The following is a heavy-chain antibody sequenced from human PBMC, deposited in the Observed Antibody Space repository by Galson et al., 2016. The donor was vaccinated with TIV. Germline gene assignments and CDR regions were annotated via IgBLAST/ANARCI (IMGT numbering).Heavy chain of an antibody. D-gene: IGHD2-2*01. V-gene: IGHV6-1*01. CDR1: GDSVSSDSAA. J-gene: IGHJ3*02. CDR2: TYYRSRWYY. CDR3: TRAAGKNGASCYATCETFAI. Sequence: CAISGDSVSSDSAAWNWVRQSPSRGLEWLGRTYYRSRWYYDYKVSVKSRITINPDTSKNQFSLQLNSVTPGDTAVYYCTRAAGKNGASCYATCETFAIWGQGTMFTVSS.